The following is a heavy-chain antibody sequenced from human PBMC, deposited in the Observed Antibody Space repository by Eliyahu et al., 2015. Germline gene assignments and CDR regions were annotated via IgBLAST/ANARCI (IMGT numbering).Heavy chain of an antibody. CDR3: ARLPGGSGYYDYEPNAEYFQH. CDR1: GYSFTSYW. D-gene: IGHD3-22*01. J-gene: IGHJ1*01. Sequence: EVQLVQSGAEVKKPGESLRISCKGSGYSFTSYWXXWGRQMPGKGLEWMGRIDPSDSYTNYSPSFQGHVTISADKSISTAYLQWSSLKASDTAMYYCARLPGGSGYYDYEPNAEYFQHWGQGTLVTVSS. V-gene: IGHV5-10-1*03. CDR2: IDPSDSYT.